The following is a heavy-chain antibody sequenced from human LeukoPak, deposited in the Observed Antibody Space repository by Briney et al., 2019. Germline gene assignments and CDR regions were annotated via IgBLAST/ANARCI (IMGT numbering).Heavy chain of an antibody. J-gene: IGHJ4*02. V-gene: IGHV4-34*01. Sequence: PSETLSLTCAVYGGSFSGYYWSWIRQPPGKGLEWIGEINHSGSTNYNPSLKSRVTISVDTSKNQFSLKLSSVTAADTAVYYCARGEYCSSTSCYTFDYWGQGTLVTVSS. CDR3: ARGEYCSSTSCYTFDY. CDR2: INHSGST. CDR1: GGSFSGYY. D-gene: IGHD2-2*02.